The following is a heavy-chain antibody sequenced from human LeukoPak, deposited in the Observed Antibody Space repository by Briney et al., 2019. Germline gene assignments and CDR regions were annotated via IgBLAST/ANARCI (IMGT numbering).Heavy chain of an antibody. CDR2: ISYDGNNK. V-gene: IGHV3-30-3*01. Sequence: GGSLRLSCAASGFTFSSYAMHWVRQAPGKGLEWVAVISYDGNNKYYADSVKGRFTISRDNSKNTLYLQMNSLRAEDTAVYYCTSCGKWELGKFDYWGQGTLVTVSS. D-gene: IGHD1-26*01. CDR1: GFTFSSYA. CDR3: TSCGKWELGKFDY. J-gene: IGHJ4*02.